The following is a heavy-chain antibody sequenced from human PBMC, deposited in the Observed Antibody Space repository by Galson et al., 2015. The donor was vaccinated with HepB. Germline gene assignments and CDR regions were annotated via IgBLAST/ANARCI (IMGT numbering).Heavy chain of an antibody. CDR2: INPSGGST. V-gene: IGHV1-46*01. Sequence: SVKVSCKASGYTFTSYYMHWVRQAPGQGLEWMGIINPSGGSTSYAQKFQGRVTMTRDTSTSTVYMELSSLRSEDTAVYYCARGGRSTSLSSGGYYYYYMDVWGKGTTVTVSS. CDR1: GYTFTSYY. D-gene: IGHD2-2*01. J-gene: IGHJ6*03. CDR3: ARGGRSTSLSSGGYYYYYMDV.